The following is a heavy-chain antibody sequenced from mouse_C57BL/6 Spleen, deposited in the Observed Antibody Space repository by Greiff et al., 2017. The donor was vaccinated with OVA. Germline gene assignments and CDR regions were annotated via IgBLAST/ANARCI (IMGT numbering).Heavy chain of an antibody. CDR1: GYTFTSYW. V-gene: IGHV1-52*01. J-gene: IGHJ1*03. CDR3: ARRGGNPFRYFDV. Sequence: QVQLQQPGAELVRPGSSVKLSCKASGYTFTSYWMHWVKQRPIQGLEWIGNIDPSDSDTHYNQKFKDKATLTVDKSSSTAYMQLSSLISEDSAVYYCARRGGNPFRYFDVWGTGTTVTVSS. CDR2: IDPSDSDT. D-gene: IGHD1-1*02.